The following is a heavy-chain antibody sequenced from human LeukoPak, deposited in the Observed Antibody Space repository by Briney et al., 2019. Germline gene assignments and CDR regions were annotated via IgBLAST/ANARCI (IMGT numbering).Heavy chain of an antibody. Sequence: GGSLRLSCAASGFTFSNYAMSWVRQAPGKGLEWVSGISGSGGSTYYADSVKGRFTISRDNSKNTLYLQMNSLRAEDTAVYYCAKRTSGSSWYSSDYWGQGTLVTVSS. D-gene: IGHD6-13*01. J-gene: IGHJ4*02. CDR3: AKRTSGSSWYSSDY. CDR2: ISGSGGST. CDR1: GFTFSNYA. V-gene: IGHV3-23*01.